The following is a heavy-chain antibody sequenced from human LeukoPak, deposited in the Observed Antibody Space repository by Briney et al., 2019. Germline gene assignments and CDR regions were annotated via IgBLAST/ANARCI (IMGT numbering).Heavy chain of an antibody. Sequence: KASETLSLTCTVSGGSVSSGSYYWSWIRQPPGKGLEWIGYIYDSGSTNYNPSLKSRVTISVDTSKSPFSLKLSSVTAADTAVYYCARDHTSSWYRGFDYWGQGTLVTVSS. CDR3: ARDHTSSWYRGFDY. CDR2: IYDSGST. V-gene: IGHV4-61*01. D-gene: IGHD6-13*01. CDR1: GGSVSSGSYY. J-gene: IGHJ4*02.